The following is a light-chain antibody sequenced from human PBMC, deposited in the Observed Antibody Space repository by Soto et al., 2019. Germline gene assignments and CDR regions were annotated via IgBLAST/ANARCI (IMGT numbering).Light chain of an antibody. CDR2: GNN. CDR3: QSYDSSLSASV. CDR1: SSDIGAGYD. J-gene: IGLJ3*02. Sequence: QSVLTQPPSVSGAPGQRVTLSCTGSSSDIGAGYDVHWYQQVPGTAPKLLIYGNNNRPSGVPDRFSGSKSGTSASLAITGLQAEDEADYYCQSYDSSLSASVFGGGTKLTV. V-gene: IGLV1-40*01.